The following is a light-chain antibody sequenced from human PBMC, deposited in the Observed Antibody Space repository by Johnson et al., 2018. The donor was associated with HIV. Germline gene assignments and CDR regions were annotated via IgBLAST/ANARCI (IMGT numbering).Light chain of an antibody. Sequence: QSALTQPPSVSAAPGQTVNISCSGNVSNIESYFVSWYQQLPGAAPTLLIYEDNKRPSGIPDRFSGSKSGATATLGITGLQTGDEADYYCGTWDNGLSRYVFGSGTKVTVL. J-gene: IGLJ1*01. CDR1: VSNIESYF. CDR3: GTWDNGLSRYV. CDR2: EDN. V-gene: IGLV1-51*02.